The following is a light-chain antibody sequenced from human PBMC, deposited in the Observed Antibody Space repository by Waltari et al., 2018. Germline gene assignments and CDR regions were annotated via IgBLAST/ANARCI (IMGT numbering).Light chain of an antibody. CDR3: QQYNSYSPERT. CDR1: QSISSW. Sequence: DIQITQSPSTLSASVGDRVTITCRASQSISSWLAWYQQKPGKAPKLLIYDASSLESGVPSRFSGSGSGTEFTLTISSLQPDDFATYYCQQYNSYSPERTFGQGTKVEIK. CDR2: DAS. J-gene: IGKJ1*01. V-gene: IGKV1-5*01.